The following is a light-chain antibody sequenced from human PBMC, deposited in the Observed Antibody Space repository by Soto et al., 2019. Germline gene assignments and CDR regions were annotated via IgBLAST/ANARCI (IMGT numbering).Light chain of an antibody. V-gene: IGKV4-1*01. CDR3: QQSHSTPGT. Sequence: DIVMTQSPDSLAVSLGERATINCKSSQSLLYSSNNKNYLAWYQQKPGQPPKLLIYWASTRESGVPDRFSGAGSGIEFTLTISSLQAEDVAVYYCQQSHSTPGTFGQGTKVEIK. CDR2: WAS. J-gene: IGKJ1*01. CDR1: QSLLYSSNNKNY.